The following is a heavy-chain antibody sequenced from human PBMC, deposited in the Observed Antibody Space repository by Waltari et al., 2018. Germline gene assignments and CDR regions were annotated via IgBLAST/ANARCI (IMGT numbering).Heavy chain of an antibody. D-gene: IGHD3-22*01. CDR2: IIPIFGTA. V-gene: IGHV1-69*05. CDR1: GGTFSSYA. J-gene: IGHJ3*02. Sequence: QVQLVQSGAEVKKPGSSVKVSCKASGGTFSSYAISWVRPAPGQGLEWMGGIIPIFGTANYAQKFQGRVTITTDESTSTAYMELSSLRSEDTAVYYCASRDYYDSSGYYKGAYAFDIWGQGTMVTVSS. CDR3: ASRDYYDSSGYYKGAYAFDI.